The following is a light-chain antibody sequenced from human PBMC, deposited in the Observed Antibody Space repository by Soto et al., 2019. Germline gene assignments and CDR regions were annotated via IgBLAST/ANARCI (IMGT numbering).Light chain of an antibody. CDR3: SSYTRTSPPWV. Sequence: QPVLTQPASVSGSPGQSITIFCSGTSSDVGAYKFVSWYRHHPGKAPQVMIYEVSNRPSGVSNRFSGSKSGNTASLTISGLQPEDEGDYYCSSYTRTSPPWVFGGGTKVTVL. J-gene: IGLJ3*02. CDR2: EVS. CDR1: SSDVGAYKF. V-gene: IGLV2-14*01.